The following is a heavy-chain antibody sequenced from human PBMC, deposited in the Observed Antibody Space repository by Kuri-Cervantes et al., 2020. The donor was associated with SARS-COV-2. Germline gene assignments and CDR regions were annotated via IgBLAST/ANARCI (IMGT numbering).Heavy chain of an antibody. CDR1: GGTFSSYA. CDR3: ASGGYSYGWPSMAYCGGDFYSGFVY. J-gene: IGHJ4*02. Sequence: SVKVSCKASGGTFSSYAISSVRQAPGPGLEWVGRIFPIFVTANYAQKFQGRVTITTDESTSTAYMELSSLGSEDTGVSYCASGGYSYGWPSMAYCGGDFYSGFVYWGQGTLVTVSS. V-gene: IGHV1-69*05. D-gene: IGHD2-21*01. CDR2: IFPIFVTA.